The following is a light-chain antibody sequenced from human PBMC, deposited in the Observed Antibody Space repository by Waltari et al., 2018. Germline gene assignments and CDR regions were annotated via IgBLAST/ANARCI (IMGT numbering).Light chain of an antibody. V-gene: IGLV2-11*01. CDR2: DVN. CDR3: CSYAGSYTWV. Sequence: QSALTQPRSVSGSPGQSVTISCAGTSNDVGNYNYVSWYKQHPGKAPKLMINDVNKRPSGVPDRFSGSKSGNTASLTISGLQTEDEADYYCCSYAGSYTWVFGGGTKLTVL. CDR1: SNDVGNYNY. J-gene: IGLJ3*02.